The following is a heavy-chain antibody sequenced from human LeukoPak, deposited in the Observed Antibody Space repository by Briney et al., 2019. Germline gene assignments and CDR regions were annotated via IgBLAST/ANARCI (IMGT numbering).Heavy chain of an antibody. J-gene: IGHJ4*02. Sequence: GGSLRLSCAASGFTFSSYSMNWVRQAPGKGLEWVSSISSSSSYIYYADSVKGRFTTSRDNAKNSLYLQMNSLRAEDTAVYYCARAPQLGYLFDYWGQGTLVTVSS. CDR2: ISSSSSYI. V-gene: IGHV3-21*01. CDR1: GFTFSSYS. CDR3: ARAPQLGYLFDY. D-gene: IGHD6-13*01.